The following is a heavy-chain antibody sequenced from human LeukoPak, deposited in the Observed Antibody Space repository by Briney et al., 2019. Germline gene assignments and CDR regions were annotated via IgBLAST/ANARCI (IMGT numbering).Heavy chain of an antibody. CDR2: IKEDGSEK. J-gene: IGHJ3*02. CDR3: AREPGIGYAFDI. D-gene: IGHD3-10*01. CDR1: GFTFASSW. V-gene: IGHV3-7*01. Sequence: GGSLRLSCVVSGFTFASSWTTWVRQAPGKGLEWVANIKEDGSEKHYVDSVKGRFTISRDNAKNSLYLQMNSLRAEDTAVYYCAREPGIGYAFDIWGQGTMVTVSS.